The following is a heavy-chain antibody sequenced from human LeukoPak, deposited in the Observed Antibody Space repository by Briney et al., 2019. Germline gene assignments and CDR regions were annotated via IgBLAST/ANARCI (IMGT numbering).Heavy chain of an antibody. Sequence: GGSLRLACAASGFRFSDFTMTWVRQAPGKGPEWVSAIGGRGGSTYYADSLGGRFTISRDNSKDMVYLQMNSLRAEDTAIYYCAQISVDTSRNRWADFDSWGQGILVTVSS. CDR1: GFRFSDFT. CDR3: AQISVDTSRNRWADFDS. CDR2: IGGRGGST. J-gene: IGHJ4*02. D-gene: IGHD5-18*01. V-gene: IGHV3-23*01.